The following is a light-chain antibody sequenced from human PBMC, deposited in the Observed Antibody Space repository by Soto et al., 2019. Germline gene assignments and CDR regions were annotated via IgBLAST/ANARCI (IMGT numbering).Light chain of an antibody. Sequence: QSALTQPAPVSGSPGQSITISCTGTSSDVGGYNYVSWYQQHPGKAPKHMIYDVSNRPSGVSNRFSGSKSGNTASLTISGLQAEDEAVYYCSSYTSGSTLLYVFGTGTKLTVL. J-gene: IGLJ1*01. V-gene: IGLV2-14*01. CDR1: SSDVGGYNY. CDR2: DVS. CDR3: SSYTSGSTLLYV.